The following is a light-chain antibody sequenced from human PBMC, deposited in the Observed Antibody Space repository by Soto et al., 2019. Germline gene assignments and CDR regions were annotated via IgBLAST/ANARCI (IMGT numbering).Light chain of an antibody. CDR1: QSVSSN. J-gene: IGKJ1*01. CDR3: QPYNDWPSWT. V-gene: IGKV3D-15*01. Sequence: EIVMTQSPATLSVSPGERATLSCRASQSVSSNLAWYQQKPGQAPRLLIYEASTRDKGIPATFSGSGSGTEFTLTISSLQSEDYAVYYGQPYNDWPSWTFGQGTKVDIK. CDR2: EAS.